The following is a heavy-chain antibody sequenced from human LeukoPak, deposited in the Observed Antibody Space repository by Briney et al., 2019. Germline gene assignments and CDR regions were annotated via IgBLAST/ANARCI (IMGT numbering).Heavy chain of an antibody. CDR3: ARRGRTSLGAFDI. V-gene: IGHV4-38-2*01. D-gene: IGHD1-26*01. Sequence: KPSETLSLTCAVSGYSISSGYYWGWIRQPPGKGLEWIGSIYHSGSTYYNPSLKSQVTISVGTSKNQFSLKLSSVTAADTAVYYCARRGRTSLGAFDIWGQGTMVTVSS. J-gene: IGHJ3*02. CDR2: IYHSGST. CDR1: GYSISSGYY.